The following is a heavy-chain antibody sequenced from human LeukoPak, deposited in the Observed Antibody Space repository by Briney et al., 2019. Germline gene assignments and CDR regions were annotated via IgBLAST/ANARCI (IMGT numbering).Heavy chain of an antibody. J-gene: IGHJ4*02. Sequence: PSETLSLTCTVSGGSISSYYWSWIRQPAGKGLEWIGRIYTSGSTNYNPSLKSRVTISVDNSKNQLSLTLTSVTAADTAVYYCAREVGGDFDALDYWGQGTLVTVSS. D-gene: IGHD4-17*01. V-gene: IGHV4-4*07. CDR2: IYTSGST. CDR1: GGSISSYY. CDR3: AREVGGDFDALDY.